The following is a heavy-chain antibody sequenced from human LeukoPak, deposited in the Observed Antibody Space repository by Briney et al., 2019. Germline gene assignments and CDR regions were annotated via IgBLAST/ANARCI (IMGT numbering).Heavy chain of an antibody. D-gene: IGHD3-10*01. CDR3: ARVYYYTSGSRWGDYFDY. CDR2: TSSSDAGT. Sequence: GGSLRLSCAASGFTLSTYAMSWVRQTPGKGLEWVAATSSSDAGTYHADSVRGRFTISRDNSKNTLYLQMNSLRAEDTAVYYCARVYYYTSGSRWGDYFDYWGQGTLVTVSS. V-gene: IGHV3-23*01. CDR1: GFTLSTYA. J-gene: IGHJ4*02.